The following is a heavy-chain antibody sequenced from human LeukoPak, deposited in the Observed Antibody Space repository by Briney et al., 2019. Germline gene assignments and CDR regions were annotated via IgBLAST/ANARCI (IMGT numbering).Heavy chain of an antibody. Sequence: PGGSLRLSCAASGFTFSSYGMHWVRQAPGKGLEWVALIWYDGSNKYYGDSVKGRFTISRDNSKNTLYLQMNSLRAEDTAVYYCATLWFGDADYWGQGTLVTVSS. CDR1: GFTFSSYG. V-gene: IGHV3-30*02. D-gene: IGHD3-10*01. J-gene: IGHJ4*02. CDR3: ATLWFGDADY. CDR2: IWYDGSNK.